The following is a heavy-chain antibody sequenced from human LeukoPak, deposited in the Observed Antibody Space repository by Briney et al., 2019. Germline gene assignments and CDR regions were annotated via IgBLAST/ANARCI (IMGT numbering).Heavy chain of an antibody. D-gene: IGHD2-21*01. J-gene: IGHJ5*02. CDR2: IYSGGST. CDR3: ASLILWWSP. V-gene: IGHV3-66*01. Sequence: GGSLRLSCAASGFTFSSYSMSWVRQAPGKGLEWVSVIYSGGSTYYADSVKGRFTISRDNSKNTLYLQMNSLRAEDTAVYYCASLILWWSPWGQGTLVTVSS. CDR1: GFTFSSYS.